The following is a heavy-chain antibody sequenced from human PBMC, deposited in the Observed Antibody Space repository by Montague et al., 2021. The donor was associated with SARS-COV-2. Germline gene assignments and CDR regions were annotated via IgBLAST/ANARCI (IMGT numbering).Heavy chain of an antibody. CDR2: ISGSGSKT. CDR3: ARDQGGYGTFDI. J-gene: IGHJ3*02. Sequence: SLRLSFSASGFIFSDYYMTWIRQAPGKGPEWVSHISGSGSKTYYAESVKGRFTISRDTANNSVYLQMKFLGAEDTAVYYCARDQGGYGTFDIWGQGTMVTVSS. D-gene: IGHD5-12*01. CDR1: GFIFSDYY. V-gene: IGHV3-11*01.